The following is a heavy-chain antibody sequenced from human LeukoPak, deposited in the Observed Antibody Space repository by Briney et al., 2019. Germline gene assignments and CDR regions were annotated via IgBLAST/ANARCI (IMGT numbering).Heavy chain of an antibody. J-gene: IGHJ4*02. CDR3: ARGGRNNPDFDY. Sequence: GASVKVSCKASGYTFNRYGVSWVRQAPGQGLEWIGWISAYNGNTNYAQKLQGRVTMTTDTSTSTAYMELRSLRSDDTAVYYCARGGRNNPDFDYWGQGTLVTVSS. D-gene: IGHD1-14*01. CDR2: ISAYNGNT. V-gene: IGHV1-18*01. CDR1: GYTFNRYG.